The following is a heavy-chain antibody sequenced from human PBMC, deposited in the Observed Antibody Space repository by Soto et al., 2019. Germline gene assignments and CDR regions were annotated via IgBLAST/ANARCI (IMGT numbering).Heavy chain of an antibody. Sequence: QVQLQESGPGLVKPSQTLSLTCTVSGGSISSGDYYWSWIRQPPGKGLEWIGYIYYSGSTYYNPSLKSRVTISVDTSKNQFSLKLSSVTAADTAVYYCARAETGHWGSYRYNAFDIWGQGTMVTVSS. D-gene: IGHD3-16*02. CDR3: ARAETGHWGSYRYNAFDI. J-gene: IGHJ3*02. CDR2: IYYSGST. V-gene: IGHV4-30-4*01. CDR1: GGSISSGDYY.